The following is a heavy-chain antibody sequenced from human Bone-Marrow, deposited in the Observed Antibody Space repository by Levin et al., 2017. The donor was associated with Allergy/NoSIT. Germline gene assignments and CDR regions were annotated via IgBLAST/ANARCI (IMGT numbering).Heavy chain of an antibody. V-gene: IGHV1-18*01. CDR1: GFSFSTYG. D-gene: IGHD3-22*01. Sequence: ASVKVSCRASGFSFSTYGITWVRQAPGQGLEWMGWISGYKGDTRYPQNFQDRVTLTTDTSTNTAFMELRSLTSDDTAVYYCARDQMYYYDTSGFDSWGQGTLVTVSS. J-gene: IGHJ4*02. CDR3: ARDQMYYYDTSGFDS. CDR2: ISGYKGDT.